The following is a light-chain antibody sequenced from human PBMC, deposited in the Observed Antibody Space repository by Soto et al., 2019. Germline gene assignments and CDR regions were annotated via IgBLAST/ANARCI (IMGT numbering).Light chain of an antibody. CDR2: DTS. CDR3: HQYGRSPWT. Sequence: EIVMTQSPATLSVSSGERVTLSCRASQTVSTNLAWYQQKPGQAPRVLIFDTSTRATGIPARFSGSGSGTEFTLTISSLQSEDFAVYYCHQYGRSPWTLGQGTKVDIK. CDR1: QTVSTN. J-gene: IGKJ1*01. V-gene: IGKV3-15*01.